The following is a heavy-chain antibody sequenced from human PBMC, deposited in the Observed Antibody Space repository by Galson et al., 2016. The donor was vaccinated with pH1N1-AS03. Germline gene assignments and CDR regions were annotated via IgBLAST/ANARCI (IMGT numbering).Heavy chain of an antibody. Sequence: KVSCKASGYTFTVYYLHWVRQAPGHGLEWMGRINPNSGGTNYAQRFQGRVTMTRDTSITTAYMELSRLRSDDTAVYYCARDQLSGWYPSSGVDYWGQGTLATVSS. J-gene: IGHJ4*02. CDR3: ARDQLSGWYPSSGVDY. V-gene: IGHV1-2*06. D-gene: IGHD6-19*01. CDR1: GYTFTVYY. CDR2: INPNSGGT.